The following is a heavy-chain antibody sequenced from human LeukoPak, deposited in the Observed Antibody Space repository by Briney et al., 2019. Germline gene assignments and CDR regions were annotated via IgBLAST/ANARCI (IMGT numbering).Heavy chain of an antibody. CDR3: ARSTWLRSYYFDY. CDR2: IYYSGST. CDR1: GGSISSFY. Sequence: SEALSLTCTVSGGSISSFYWSWIRQPPGKXLEWIGSIYYSGSTYYNPSLKSRVTISVDTSKNQFSLKLSSVTAADTAVYYCARSTWLRSYYFDYWGQGTLVTVSS. J-gene: IGHJ4*02. V-gene: IGHV4-39*01. D-gene: IGHD5-12*01.